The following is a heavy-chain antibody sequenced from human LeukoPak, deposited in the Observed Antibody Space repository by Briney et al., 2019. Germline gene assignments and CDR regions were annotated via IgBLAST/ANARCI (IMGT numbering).Heavy chain of an antibody. J-gene: IGHJ4*02. Sequence: PSETLSLTCTVSGGSISSSSYYWGWIRQPPGKGLEWIGSIYYSGSTYYNPSLKSRVTISVDTSKNQFSLKLSSVTAADTAVYYCARARGLRYFDHWGQGTLATVSS. D-gene: IGHD3-9*01. CDR2: IYYSGST. V-gene: IGHV4-39*07. CDR1: GGSISSSSYY. CDR3: ARARGLRYFDH.